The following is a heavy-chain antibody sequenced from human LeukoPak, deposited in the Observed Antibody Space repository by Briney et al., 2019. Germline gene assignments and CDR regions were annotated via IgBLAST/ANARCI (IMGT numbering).Heavy chain of an antibody. D-gene: IGHD3-10*01. CDR3: ARDRLTMVRGVDY. CDR2: IYYSGST. V-gene: IGHV4-39*07. J-gene: IGHJ4*02. Sequence: SETLSLTCTVSGGSISSSSYYWGWIRQPPGKGLEWIGSIYYSGSTNYNPSLKSRVTISVDTSKNQFSLKLSSVTAADTAVYYCARDRLTMVRGVDYWGQGTLVTVSS. CDR1: GGSISSSSYY.